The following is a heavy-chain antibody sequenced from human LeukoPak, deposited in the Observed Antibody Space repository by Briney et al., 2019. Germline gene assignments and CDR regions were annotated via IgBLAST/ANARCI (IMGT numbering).Heavy chain of an antibody. D-gene: IGHD3-22*01. CDR3: TKGVRRSSDYSSPVDY. V-gene: IGHV3-23*01. CDR2: ISGSGGST. J-gene: IGHJ4*02. Sequence: PGGSLRLSCAASGFTFSSYAMSWVRQAPGKGLEWVSAISGSGGSTYYAASVKGRFTISRDNSRNTLYLQMNSLRAEDTAVYYCTKGVRRSSDYSSPVDYWGQGTLVTVSS. CDR1: GFTFSSYA.